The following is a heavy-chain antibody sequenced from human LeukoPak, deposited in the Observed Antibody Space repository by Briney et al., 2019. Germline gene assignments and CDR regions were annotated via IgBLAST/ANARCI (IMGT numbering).Heavy chain of an antibody. J-gene: IGHJ4*02. D-gene: IGHD1-26*01. V-gene: IGHV7-4-1*02. CDR1: GYTFTGYA. CDR2: INTNTGNP. Sequence: ASVNVSCKTSGYTFTGYAMNWGRQAPGQGLEWMGWINTNTGNPTYGQGFTGRFVFSLDTSVSTAYLQISSLKAEDTAVYYCARDLWSAVDYWGQGTLVTVSS. CDR3: ARDLWSAVDY.